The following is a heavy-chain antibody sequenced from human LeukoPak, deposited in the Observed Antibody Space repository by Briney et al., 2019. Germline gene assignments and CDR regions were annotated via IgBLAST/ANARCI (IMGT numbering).Heavy chain of an antibody. CDR2: IYYSGST. V-gene: IGHV4-31*03. CDR3: GRHVQAPSFDP. J-gene: IGHJ5*02. CDR1: GGSISSGGYY. D-gene: IGHD1-1*01. Sequence: SETLSLTCTVSGGSISSGGYYWSWIRQHPGKGLEWIGYIYYSGSTYYNPSLKSRVTISVDTSTNHFSLKLTSVTAADTAVYYCGRHVQAPSFDPWGQGTLVTVSS.